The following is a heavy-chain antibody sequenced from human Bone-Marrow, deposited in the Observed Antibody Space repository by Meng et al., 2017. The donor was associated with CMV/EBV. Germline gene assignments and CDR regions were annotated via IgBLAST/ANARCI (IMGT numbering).Heavy chain of an antibody. CDR3: AKDFRGIAARRSYGMDV. CDR1: GFTVDDYT. Sequence: GASLKISCAASGFTVDDYTMHWVRQAPGKGLEWVSLISWDGGSTYYADSVKGRFTISRDNSKNSLYLQMNSLRTEDTALYYCAKDFRGIAARRSYGMDVWGQGTTVTVSS. CDR2: ISWDGGST. J-gene: IGHJ6*02. V-gene: IGHV3-43*01. D-gene: IGHD6-6*01.